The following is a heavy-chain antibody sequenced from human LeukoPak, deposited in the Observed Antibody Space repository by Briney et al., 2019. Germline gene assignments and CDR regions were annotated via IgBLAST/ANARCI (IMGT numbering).Heavy chain of an antibody. D-gene: IGHD3-3*01. CDR2: IKSKTDGGTT. CDR1: GFTLSNAW. V-gene: IGHV3-15*01. CDR3: TTLKRVDFWSGYHDAFDI. Sequence: GGSLRLSCAASGFTLSNAWMSWVRQAPGKGLEWVGRIKSKTDGGTTDYAAPVKGRFTISRDDSKNTLYLQMNSLKTEDTAVYYCTTLKRVDFWSGYHDAFDIWGQGTMVTVSS. J-gene: IGHJ3*02.